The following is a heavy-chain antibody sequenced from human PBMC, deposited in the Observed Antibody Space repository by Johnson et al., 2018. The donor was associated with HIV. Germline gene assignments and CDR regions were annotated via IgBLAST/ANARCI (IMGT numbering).Heavy chain of an antibody. D-gene: IGHD3-16*01. CDR1: GFSFSSYG. CDR2: IRYDGSKK. Sequence: QVQLVESGGGVVQPGGSLRLSCAASGFSFSSYGMHWVRQAPGKGLEWVAFIRYDGSKKYYADSVKARFTISRDDARNTLYLQMNSLRAEDTAVYYCARGGWGDAFDIWGQGTMVTVSS. J-gene: IGHJ3*02. V-gene: IGHV3-30*02. CDR3: ARGGWGDAFDI.